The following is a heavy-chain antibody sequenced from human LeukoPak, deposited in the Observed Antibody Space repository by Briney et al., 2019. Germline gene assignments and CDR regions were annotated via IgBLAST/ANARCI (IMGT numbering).Heavy chain of an antibody. J-gene: IGHJ4*02. CDR2: ISGSSSTI. CDR3: ARGSTYYDSSGQVPFDY. V-gene: IGHV3-48*01. Sequence: PWGSLRLSCAASGFTFSSYSMNWVRQAPGKGLEWGSYISGSSSTIYYADSAKGRFTISRDNGKNTLYLQMNSLRAEDTAVYYCARGSTYYDSSGQVPFDYWGQGTLVTVSS. CDR1: GFTFSSYS. D-gene: IGHD3-22*01.